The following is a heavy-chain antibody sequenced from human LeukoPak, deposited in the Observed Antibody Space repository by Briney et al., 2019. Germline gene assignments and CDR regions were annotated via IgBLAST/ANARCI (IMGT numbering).Heavy chain of an antibody. V-gene: IGHV4-34*01. CDR2: GGDRGAT. CDR3: AMNGQSGFSFDP. CDR1: GASLHGHY. Sequence: SETLSLTCAVYGASLHGHYWSWIRQSPGKGLEWIGEGGDRGATKFNPSLKGRVSISADPSKNQFSLNLYSMTAADTAVYHCAMNGQSGFSFDPWGQGTLVTVSS. D-gene: IGHD1-26*01. J-gene: IGHJ5*02.